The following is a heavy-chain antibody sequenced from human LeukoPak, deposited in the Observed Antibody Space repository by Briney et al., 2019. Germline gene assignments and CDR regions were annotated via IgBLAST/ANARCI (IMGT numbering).Heavy chain of an antibody. J-gene: IGHJ4*02. CDR3: AKDQDFGLDY. V-gene: IGHV3-30*18. D-gene: IGHD3-10*01. CDR1: GFTFSNYY. Sequence: PGGSLRLSCAASGFTFSNYYMHWVRQAPGKGLEWVALISDDGKHKYYVDSVKGRFTISRDNSKNTLYLQMNSLRPGDTAVYYCAKDQDFGLDYWGQGTLATVSS. CDR2: ISDDGKHK.